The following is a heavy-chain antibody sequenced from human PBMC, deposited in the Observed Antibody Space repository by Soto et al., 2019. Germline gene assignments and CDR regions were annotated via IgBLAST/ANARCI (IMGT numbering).Heavy chain of an antibody. CDR3: ARDSSYGGNSAFDY. V-gene: IGHV6-1*01. Sequence: SHTVPRTGDICVDRDSRYMGSSNWNRKSPSRGLEWLGRTYYRSKWYNDYAVSVKSRITINPDTSKNQFSLQLNSVTPEDTAVYYCARDSSYGGNSAFDYWGQGTLVTVSS. CDR1: VDRDSRYMGS. CDR2: TYYRSKWYN. D-gene: IGHD4-17*01. J-gene: IGHJ4*02.